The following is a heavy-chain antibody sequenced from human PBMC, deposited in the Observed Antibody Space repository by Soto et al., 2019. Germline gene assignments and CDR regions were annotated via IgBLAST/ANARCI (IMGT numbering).Heavy chain of an antibody. D-gene: IGHD3-16*01. CDR2: MNPNSGNS. CDR1: GYTFTSYD. V-gene: IGHV1-8*01. Sequence: QVQLVQSGAEVKKPGASVKVSCKASGYTFTSYDINWVRQATGQGLEWMGWMNPNSGNSGYAQKFQGRGTMTRNTSIRTAYMELSSLRSEDTAVYYWARGDMITFGGVITHAFDIWGQGTMVTVSS. J-gene: IGHJ3*02. CDR3: ARGDMITFGGVITHAFDI.